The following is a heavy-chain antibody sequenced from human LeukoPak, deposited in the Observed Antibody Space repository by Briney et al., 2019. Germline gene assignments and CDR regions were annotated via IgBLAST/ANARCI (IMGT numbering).Heavy chain of an antibody. CDR2: IYYSGST. CDR3: ARADILTGYPSVY. J-gene: IGHJ4*02. Sequence: SETLSLTCTVSGGSVSSGSYYWSWIRQPPGKGLEWIGYIYYSGSTNYNPSLKSRVPISVDTSKNQFSLKLSSVTAADTAVYYCARADILTGYPSVYWGQGTLVTVSS. CDR1: GGSVSSGSYY. V-gene: IGHV4-61*01. D-gene: IGHD3-9*01.